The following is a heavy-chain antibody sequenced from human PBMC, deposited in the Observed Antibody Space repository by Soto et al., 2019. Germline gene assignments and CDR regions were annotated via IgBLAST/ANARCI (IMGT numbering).Heavy chain of an antibody. J-gene: IGHJ4*02. CDR2: IRSKAYGGTT. Sequence: TGGSLRLSCTASGFTFGDYAMSWFRQAPEKGLEWVGFIRSKAYGGTTEYAASVKGRFTISRDDSKSIAYLQMNSLKTEDTAVYYCTRDTADGYNSFDYWGQGTLVTVSS. CDR1: GFTFGDYA. D-gene: IGHD5-12*01. V-gene: IGHV3-49*03. CDR3: TRDTADGYNSFDY.